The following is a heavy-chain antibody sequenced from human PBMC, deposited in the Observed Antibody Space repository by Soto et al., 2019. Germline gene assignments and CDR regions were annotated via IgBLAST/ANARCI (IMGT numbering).Heavy chain of an antibody. V-gene: IGHV1-3*01. J-gene: IGHJ6*02. CDR3: ARSPFLDTAIDYYYYYGMDV. CDR2: INAGNGNT. D-gene: IGHD5-18*01. Sequence: ASVKVSCKASGYTFTSYAMHWGRQAPGQRLEWMGWINAGNGNTKYSQKFQGRVTITRDTSASTAYMELSSLRSEDTAVYYCARSPFLDTAIDYYYYYGMDVWGQGTTVTVS. CDR1: GYTFTSYA.